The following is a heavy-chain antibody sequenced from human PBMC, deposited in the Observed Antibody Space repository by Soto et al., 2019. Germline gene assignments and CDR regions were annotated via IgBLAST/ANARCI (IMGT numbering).Heavy chain of an antibody. CDR2: IIPIFGTA. CDR3: ARDYGDYGWRFDY. Sequence: SVKVSCKASGGTFSSYAISWVRQAPGQGLEWMGGIIPIFGTANCAQKFQGRVTITADKSTSTAYMELSSLRSEDTAVYYCARDYGDYGWRFDYWGQGTLVTVSS. CDR1: GGTFSSYA. J-gene: IGHJ4*02. D-gene: IGHD4-17*01. V-gene: IGHV1-69*06.